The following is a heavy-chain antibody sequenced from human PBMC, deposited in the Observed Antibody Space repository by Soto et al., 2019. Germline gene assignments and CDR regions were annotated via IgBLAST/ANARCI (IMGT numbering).Heavy chain of an antibody. CDR2: IRSKAYGGTT. CDR1: GFTFGDYA. V-gene: IGHV3-49*03. D-gene: IGHD6-19*01. Sequence: GGSLRLSCTASGFTFGDYAMSWFRQAPGKGLEWVGFIRSKAYGGTTEYAASVKGRFTISRDDSKSIAYLQMNSLKPEDTAVYXCTPTTYSSGWPGAFDIWGQGTMVTVSS. CDR3: TPTTYSSGWPGAFDI. J-gene: IGHJ3*02.